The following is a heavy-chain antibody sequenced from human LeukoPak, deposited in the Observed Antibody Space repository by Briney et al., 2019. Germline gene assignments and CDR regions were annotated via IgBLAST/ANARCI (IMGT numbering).Heavy chain of an antibody. D-gene: IGHD3-10*01. Sequence: PGGSLRLSCAASGFTFSSYSMNWVRQAPGKGLEWVSSISSSSSYIYYADSVKGRFTISRDNAKNSLYLQMSSLRAEDTAVYYCARTMVRGVMEAFDIWGQGTMVTVSS. CDR2: ISSSSSYI. V-gene: IGHV3-21*01. J-gene: IGHJ3*02. CDR1: GFTFSSYS. CDR3: ARTMVRGVMEAFDI.